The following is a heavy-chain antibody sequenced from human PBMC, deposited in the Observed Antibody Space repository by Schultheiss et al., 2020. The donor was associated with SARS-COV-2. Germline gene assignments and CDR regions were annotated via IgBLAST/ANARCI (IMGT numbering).Heavy chain of an antibody. J-gene: IGHJ4*02. CDR1: GGSISSSSYY. D-gene: IGHD1-26*01. Sequence: SETLSLTCTVSGGSISSSSYYWSWIRQPPGKGLEWVGEINHSGTTNNNPSLNSRVTISVDTSKNQLSLNLSSVTAADTAVYYCARDTPWDFLFDYWGQGTLVTVSS. CDR2: INHSGTT. CDR3: ARDTPWDFLFDY. V-gene: IGHV4-39*07.